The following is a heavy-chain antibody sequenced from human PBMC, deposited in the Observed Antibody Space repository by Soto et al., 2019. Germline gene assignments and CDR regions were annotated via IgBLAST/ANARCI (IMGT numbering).Heavy chain of an antibody. D-gene: IGHD6-25*01. V-gene: IGHV4-30-2*01. J-gene: IGHJ3*02. CDR1: GGSISSGGYS. CDR2: IYHSGST. CDR3: ARLGQRNDAFDI. Sequence: PSETLSLTCAVSGGSISSGGYSWSWIRQPPGKGLEWIGYIYHSGSTYYNPSLKSRVTISVDRSKNQFSLKLSSVTAADTAVYYCARLGQRNDAFDIWGQGTMVTVSS.